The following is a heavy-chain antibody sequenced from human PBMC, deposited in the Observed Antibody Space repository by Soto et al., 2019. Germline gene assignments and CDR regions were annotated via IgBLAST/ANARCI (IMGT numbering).Heavy chain of an antibody. CDR1: GYTFTSYG. V-gene: IGHV1-18*01. Sequence: GASVKVSCKASGYTFTSYGISWVRQAPGQGLEWMGWISAYNGNTNYAQKLQGRVTMTTDTSTSTAYMELRSLRSDDTAVYYCARDRIEEYQDRVCTNGVCNGENLFDPWGQGTLVTVSS. CDR2: ISAYNGNT. J-gene: IGHJ5*02. CDR3: ARDRIEEYQDRVCTNGVCNGENLFDP. D-gene: IGHD2-8*01.